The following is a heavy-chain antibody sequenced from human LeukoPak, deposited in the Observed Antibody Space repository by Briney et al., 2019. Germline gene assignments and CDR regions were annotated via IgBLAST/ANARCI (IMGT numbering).Heavy chain of an antibody. Sequence: GASVKVSCKASGGTFSSYAISWVRQAPGQGLEWMGGIIPIFGTANYAQKFQGRVTITADESTSTAYMELSSLRSEDTAVYYCARDRSSGSYYTLYDYYGMDVWGQGTTVTVSS. D-gene: IGHD3-10*01. CDR3: ARDRSSGSYYTLYDYYGMDV. CDR2: IIPIFGTA. J-gene: IGHJ6*02. V-gene: IGHV1-69*13. CDR1: GGTFSSYA.